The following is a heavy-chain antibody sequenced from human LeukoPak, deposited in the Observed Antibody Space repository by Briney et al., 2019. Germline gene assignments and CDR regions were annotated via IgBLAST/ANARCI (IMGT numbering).Heavy chain of an antibody. Sequence: ASAKVSCKASGYTFTSYGISWVRQAPGQGLEWMGWISAYNGNTNYAQKLQGRVTMTTDTSTSTAYMELRSLRSDDTAVYYCARDGGSDYDFWSGYYNTLDYFDYWGQGTLVTVSS. D-gene: IGHD3-3*01. J-gene: IGHJ4*02. CDR3: ARDGGSDYDFWSGYYNTLDYFDY. V-gene: IGHV1-18*01. CDR1: GYTFTSYG. CDR2: ISAYNGNT.